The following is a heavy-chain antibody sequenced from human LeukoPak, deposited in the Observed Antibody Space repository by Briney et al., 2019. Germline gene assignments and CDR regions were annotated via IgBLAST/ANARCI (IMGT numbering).Heavy chain of an antibody. CDR2: TYYSGST. CDR1: GGSISSSSYY. V-gene: IGHV4-39*01. D-gene: IGHD3-3*01. Sequence: SETLSLTCTVSGGSISSSSYYWGWIRQPPGKGLEWIGSTYYSGSTYYNPSLKSRVTISVDTSKNQFSLKLSSVTAADTAVYYCARRLAVSGYDWGQGTLVTVSS. CDR3: ARRLAVSGYD. J-gene: IGHJ4*02.